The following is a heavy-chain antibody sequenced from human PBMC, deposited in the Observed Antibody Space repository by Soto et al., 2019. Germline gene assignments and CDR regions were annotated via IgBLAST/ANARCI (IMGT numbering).Heavy chain of an antibody. CDR1: GGMISRCY. CDR2: IYYSGST. V-gene: IGHV4-59*08. Sequence: PQALSDSNTGSGGMISRCYWSWIRQPPGKGLEWIGYIYYSGSTNYNPSLKSRVTISVDTSKNQFSLKLSSVTAADTAVYYCARRYGTAFDIWGQGTMVT. D-gene: IGHD1-20*01. J-gene: IGHJ3*02. CDR3: ARRYGTAFDI.